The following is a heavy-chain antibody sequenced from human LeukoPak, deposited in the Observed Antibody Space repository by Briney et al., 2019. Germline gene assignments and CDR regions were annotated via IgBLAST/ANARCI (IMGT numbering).Heavy chain of an antibody. D-gene: IGHD3-9*01. V-gene: IGHV3-23*01. Sequence: GGSLRLSCAASGFTFSNYAMSWVRQAPGKGLEWVSAITGSGGGTYYADSVKGRFTISRDNPKNTLYLQMNSLRADDTAVYYCAKWGDYDVLTGYYAPDYWGQGTLVTVSS. J-gene: IGHJ4*02. CDR1: GFTFSNYA. CDR2: ITGSGGGT. CDR3: AKWGDYDVLTGYYAPDY.